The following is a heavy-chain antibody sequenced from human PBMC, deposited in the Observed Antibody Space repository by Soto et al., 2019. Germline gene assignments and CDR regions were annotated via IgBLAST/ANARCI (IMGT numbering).Heavy chain of an antibody. CDR1: GFTFSDYW. Sequence: GGSLRLSCAVSGFTFSDYWMSWVRQAPGKGLEWVANIKQDGNEKYYVDSVKGRFTISRDNAKNTLYLQMNSLRAEDTAVYYCAKDSGGFFDYWGQGTLVTVSS. CDR3: AKDSGGFFDY. D-gene: IGHD3-10*01. V-gene: IGHV3-7*01. CDR2: IKQDGNEK. J-gene: IGHJ4*02.